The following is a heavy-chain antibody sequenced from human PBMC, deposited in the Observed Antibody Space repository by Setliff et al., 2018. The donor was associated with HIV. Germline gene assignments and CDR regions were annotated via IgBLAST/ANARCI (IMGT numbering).Heavy chain of an antibody. J-gene: IGHJ4*02. CDR2: INPSDGGA. D-gene: IGHD6-13*01. CDR3: ARGRGSSSSWPIDY. CDR1: GYAFTGYY. Sequence: ASVKVSCKASGYAFTGYYLHWVRQAPGQGLEWMGWINPSDGGAKYAHNFEGRVTMTRDTSISTFYMEVTRLTSDDTAVYFCARGRGSSSSWPIDYWGQGTLVTVSS. V-gene: IGHV1-2*02.